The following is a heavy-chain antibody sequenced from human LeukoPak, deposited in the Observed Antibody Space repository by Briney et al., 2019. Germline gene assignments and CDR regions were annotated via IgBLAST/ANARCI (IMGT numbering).Heavy chain of an antibody. CDR3: ARRYSGFHDY. V-gene: IGHV4-59*08. CDR1: GDSISSYY. CDR2: ISNRGST. Sequence: SETLSLTCTVSGDSISSYYWSWIRQPPGKGLEWIGYISNRGSTNYNPSLKSRVTISVDTSMNQFSLKLSSVTAADTAVYYCARRYSGFHDYWGQGTLVTVS. J-gene: IGHJ4*02. D-gene: IGHD5-12*01.